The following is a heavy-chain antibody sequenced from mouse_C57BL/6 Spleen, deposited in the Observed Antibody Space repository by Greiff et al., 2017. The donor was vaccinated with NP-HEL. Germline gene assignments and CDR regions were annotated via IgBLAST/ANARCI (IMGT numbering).Heavy chain of an antibody. V-gene: IGHV2-2*01. D-gene: IGHD1-1*01. CDR3: ARGTVEEGLAY. CDR2: IWSGGST. CDR1: GFSLTSYG. Sequence: QVQLQQSGPGLVQPSQSLSITCTVSGFSLTSYGVHWVRQSPGKGLEWLGVIWSGGSTDYNAAFISRLSISKDNSKSQVFFKMNSLQADDTAIYYCARGTVEEGLAYWGQGTLVTVSA. J-gene: IGHJ3*01.